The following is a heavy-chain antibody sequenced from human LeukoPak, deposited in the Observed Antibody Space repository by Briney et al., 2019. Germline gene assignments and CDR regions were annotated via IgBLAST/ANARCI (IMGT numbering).Heavy chain of an antibody. J-gene: IGHJ6*03. CDR3: ARGITIFGVVITDRYYYYYMDV. CDR2: IYTSGST. CDR1: GGSISSYY. V-gene: IGHV4-4*07. D-gene: IGHD3-3*01. Sequence: SETLSLTCAVSGGSISSYYWSWVRQPVGKGLEWVGRIYTSGSTNYYPSLKSRVTMSVDTSKNQFSLKLSSVTAADTAVYYCARGITIFGVVITDRYYYYYMDVWGKGTTVTVSS.